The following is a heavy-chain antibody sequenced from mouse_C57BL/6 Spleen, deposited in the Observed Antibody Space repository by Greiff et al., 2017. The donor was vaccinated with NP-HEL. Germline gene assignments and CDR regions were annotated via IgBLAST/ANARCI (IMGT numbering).Heavy chain of an antibody. CDR1: GYAFSSYW. Sequence: QVQLQQSGAELVKPGASVKISCKASGYAFSSYWMNWVKQRPGKGLEWIGQIYPGDGDTNYNGKLKGKATLTADKSSSTAYMQLSSLTSEDSAVYCCARYGNLYYFDYWGQGTTLTVSS. V-gene: IGHV1-80*01. J-gene: IGHJ2*01. D-gene: IGHD2-1*01. CDR2: IYPGDGDT. CDR3: ARYGNLYYFDY.